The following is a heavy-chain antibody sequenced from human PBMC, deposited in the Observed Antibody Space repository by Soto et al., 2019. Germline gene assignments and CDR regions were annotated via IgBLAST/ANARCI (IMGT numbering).Heavy chain of an antibody. CDR1: GGSISSGGYY. D-gene: IGHD3-10*01. J-gene: IGHJ4*02. CDR3: ARASGRYYYGSGTDFDY. V-gene: IGHV4-31*03. Sequence: PSETLSLTCTVSGGSISSGGYYWSWIRQHPGKGLEWIGYIYYSESTYYNPSLKSRVTISVDTSKNQFSLKLSSVTAADTAVYYCARASGRYYYGSGTDFDYWGQGTLVTVSS. CDR2: IYYSEST.